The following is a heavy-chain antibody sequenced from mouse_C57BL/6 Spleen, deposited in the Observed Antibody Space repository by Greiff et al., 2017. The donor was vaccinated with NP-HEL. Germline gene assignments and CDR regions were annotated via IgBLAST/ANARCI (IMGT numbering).Heavy chain of an antibody. D-gene: IGHD1-1*01. V-gene: IGHV5-12*01. J-gene: IGHJ1*03. CDR1: GFTFSDYY. Sequence: EVHLVESGGGLVQPGGSLKLSCAASGFTFSDYYMYWVRQTPEKRLEWVAYISNGGGSTYYPDTVKGRFTISRDNAKNTLYLQMSRLKSEDTAMYYCARQGYYGSSYGYFDVWGTGTTVTVSS. CDR2: ISNGGGST. CDR3: ARQGYYGSSYGYFDV.